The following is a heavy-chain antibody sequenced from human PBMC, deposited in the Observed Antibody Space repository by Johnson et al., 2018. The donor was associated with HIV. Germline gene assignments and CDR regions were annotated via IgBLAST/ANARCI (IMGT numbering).Heavy chain of an antibody. V-gene: IGHV3-7*01. CDR3: AKKRSVLAARLGDGFDI. D-gene: IGHD6-6*01. J-gene: IGHJ3*02. CDR2: KNHDVSAI. CDR1: GCTGSHKW. Sequence: VQLVESGGDLVQPGGSLGLSCIGSGCTGSHKWMRWVRQAPGKGREGVANKNHDVSAIHYADSVKGRFTIPRDNSKNTMYLQMNSLRAEDTAVYYCAKKRSVLAARLGDGFDIWGQGTMVTVSS.